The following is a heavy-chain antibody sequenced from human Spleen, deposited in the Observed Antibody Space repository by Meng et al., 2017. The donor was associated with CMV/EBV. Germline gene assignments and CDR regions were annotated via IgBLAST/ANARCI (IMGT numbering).Heavy chain of an antibody. V-gene: IGHV3-23*01. CDR2: ISGSGGSI. J-gene: IGHJ4*02. CDR1: GFTFSSYA. CDR3: AKGRFLEWLLGTSTNYFDY. D-gene: IGHD3-3*01. Sequence: GESLKISCAASGFTFSSYAMSWVRQAPGKGLEWVSAISGSGGSIYYADSVKGRLTISRDNSKNTLYLQMNSLRVEDTAVYYCAKGRFLEWLLGTSTNYFDYWGQGTLVTVSS.